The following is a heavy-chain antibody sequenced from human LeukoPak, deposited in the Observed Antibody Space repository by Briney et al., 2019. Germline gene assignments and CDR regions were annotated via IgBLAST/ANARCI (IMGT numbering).Heavy chain of an antibody. CDR2: ICYTGIT. Sequence: SETLSLTCSVAGGSISPYYWSWIRQPPGKGLEWMGYICYTGITTYNPSLKSRVSIPLDSPKNQFFQRLTSVTAADTAMYYCARAEPLAAIYFDFWGQGRLVTVSS. V-gene: IGHV4-59*01. CDR1: GGSISPYY. J-gene: IGHJ4*02. CDR3: ARAEPLAAIYFDF. D-gene: IGHD6-25*01.